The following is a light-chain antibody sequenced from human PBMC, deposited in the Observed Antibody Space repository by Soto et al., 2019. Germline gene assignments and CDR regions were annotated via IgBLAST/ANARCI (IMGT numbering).Light chain of an antibody. CDR3: QDYGTSWT. Sequence: EIVMTPSPATLSVSPGERATLSCRASQSVSSSYLAWYQQKPGQAPRLLIYAASSRATGIPDRFSGSGSGTDFTLTINRLEPEDFAVYYCQDYGTSWTFGQGTKVDIK. V-gene: IGKV3-20*01. J-gene: IGKJ1*01. CDR1: QSVSSSY. CDR2: AAS.